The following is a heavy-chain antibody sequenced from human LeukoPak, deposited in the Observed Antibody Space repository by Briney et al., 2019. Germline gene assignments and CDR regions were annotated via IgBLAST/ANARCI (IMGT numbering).Heavy chain of an antibody. V-gene: IGHV4-34*01. Sequence: SETLSPTCAVYGGSFSGYHWSSIRQPPGKGPEWIGEINHSGSTNFNPSLKSRVTISVDTSKNQFSLKLSSVTAADTAVYYCARWVVGAFDWFDPWGQGTLVTVSS. J-gene: IGHJ5*02. CDR1: GGSFSGYH. CDR2: INHSGST. CDR3: ARWVVGAFDWFDP. D-gene: IGHD1-26*01.